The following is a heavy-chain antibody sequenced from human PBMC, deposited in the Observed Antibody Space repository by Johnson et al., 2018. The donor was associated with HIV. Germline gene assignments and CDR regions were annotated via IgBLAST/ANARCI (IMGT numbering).Heavy chain of an antibody. Sequence: EVQLVESGGGVVQPGRSLRLSCAASGFTFSSYSMNWVRQAPGKGLEWVSYISSSSSTIYYADSVKGRFTISRDNAKNSLYLQMNRLRAEDTAVYYCARVQSIAAPDDAFDIWGQGTMVTVSS. CDR1: GFTFSSYS. J-gene: IGHJ3*02. D-gene: IGHD6-6*01. CDR2: ISSSSSTI. CDR3: ARVQSIAAPDDAFDI. V-gene: IGHV3-48*01.